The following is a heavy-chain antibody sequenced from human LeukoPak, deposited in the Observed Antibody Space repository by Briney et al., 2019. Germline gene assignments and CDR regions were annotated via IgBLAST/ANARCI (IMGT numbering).Heavy chain of an antibody. J-gene: IGHJ1*01. CDR2: IYSHGST. CDR1: GLIVSSNY. D-gene: IGHD3-10*01. V-gene: IGHV3-53*01. CDR3: GWVRFGSSPR. Sequence: GGSLRLSCEGSGLIVSSNYMIWVRQAPGKGLEWVSLIYSHGSTHYADSVRGRFTISRDSSRGTVYLQLNTVRVEDTAVYYCGWVRFGSSPRWGQGSLVTVSS.